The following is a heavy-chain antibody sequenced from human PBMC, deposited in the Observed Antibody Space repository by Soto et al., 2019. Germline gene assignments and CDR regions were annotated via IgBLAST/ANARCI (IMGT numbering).Heavy chain of an antibody. J-gene: IGHJ4*02. D-gene: IGHD5-12*01. V-gene: IGHV1-24*01. CDR2: FDPEDGET. CDR3: ATREGYDSRSYFAY. CDR1: GYTLTELS. Sequence: ASVKVSCKVSGYTLTELSMHWVRQAPGKGLEWMGGFDPEDGETIYAQKFQGRVTMTEDTSTDTAYMELSSLRSEDTAVYYCATREGYDSRSYFAYWGKGTLVPVSS.